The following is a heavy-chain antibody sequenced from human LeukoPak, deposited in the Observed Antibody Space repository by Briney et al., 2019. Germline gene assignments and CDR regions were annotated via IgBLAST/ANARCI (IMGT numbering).Heavy chain of an antibody. CDR3: AHPTEYSSSWYGNWFDP. V-gene: IGHV3-30*02. CDR2: IWYDGSNK. Sequence: GGSLRLSCAASGFAFSSYGMHWVRQAPGKGLEWVAFIWYDGSNKYYADSVKGRFTISRDNSKNTLYLQMNSLRAEDTAVYYCAHPTEYSSSWYGNWFDPWGQGTLVTVSS. CDR1: GFAFSSYG. J-gene: IGHJ5*02. D-gene: IGHD6-13*01.